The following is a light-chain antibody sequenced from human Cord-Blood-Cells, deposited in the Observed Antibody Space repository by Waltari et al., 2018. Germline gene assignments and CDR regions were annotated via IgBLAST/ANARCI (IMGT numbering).Light chain of an antibody. CDR2: DVS. CDR1: SSDVGGYNY. Sequence: QSALTQPASVSGSPGQLITISCTGTSSDVGGYNYVSWYQQHPGKAPKLIIYDVSNRPSGVSNRFSGSKSGNTASLTISGLQAEDEADYYCSSYTSSSTLGVFGGGTKLTVL. CDR3: SSYTSSSTLGV. V-gene: IGLV2-14*03. J-gene: IGLJ3*02.